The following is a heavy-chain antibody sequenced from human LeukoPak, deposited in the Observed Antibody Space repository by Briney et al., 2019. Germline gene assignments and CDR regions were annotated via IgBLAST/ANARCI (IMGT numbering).Heavy chain of an antibody. CDR3: ARSRYYYYYYMDV. CDR2: ISSNGGST. J-gene: IGHJ6*03. V-gene: IGHV3-64*01. Sequence: PGGFLRLSCAASGFTFSSYAMHWVRQAPGKGLEYVSAISSNGGSTYYANSVKGRFTISRDNSKNTLYLQMGSLRAEDMAVYYCARSRYYYYYYMDVWGKGTTVTVSS. CDR1: GFTFSSYA.